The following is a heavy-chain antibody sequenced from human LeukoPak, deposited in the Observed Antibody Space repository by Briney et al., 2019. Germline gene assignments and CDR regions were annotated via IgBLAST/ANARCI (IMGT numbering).Heavy chain of an antibody. CDR3: AKAYSGSYYLDDY. D-gene: IGHD1-26*01. Sequence: GGSLRLSCAASGFTFDDYAMHWVRQAPGKGLEWVSGISWNSGSIGYADSVKGRFTISRDNSKNTLYLQMNSLRAEDTAVYYCAKAYSGSYYLDDYWGQGTLVTVSS. CDR2: ISWNSGSI. V-gene: IGHV3-9*01. J-gene: IGHJ4*02. CDR1: GFTFDDYA.